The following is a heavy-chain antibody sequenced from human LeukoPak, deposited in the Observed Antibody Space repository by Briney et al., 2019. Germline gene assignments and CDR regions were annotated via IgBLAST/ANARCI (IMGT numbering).Heavy chain of an antibody. D-gene: IGHD3-9*01. CDR1: GITFNNYA. J-gene: IGHJ1*01. V-gene: IGHV3-30*14. Sequence: GGSLRLSCAASGITFNNYAVHWVRQAPGKGLEWVAVLSYDGLNKYYADSVKGRFTISRDNSKNTLYLQMNSLRAEDTAVYYCALSYDILTGGYFQHWGQGTLVTVSS. CDR3: ALSYDILTGGYFQH. CDR2: LSYDGLNK.